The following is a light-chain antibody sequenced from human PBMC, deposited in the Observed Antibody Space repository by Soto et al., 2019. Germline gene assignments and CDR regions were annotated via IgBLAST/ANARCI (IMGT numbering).Light chain of an antibody. J-gene: IGLJ1*01. Sequence: QSVLTQPPSPSGPPGQRVTISCSGSSSKIERKTLNWYQQFPGTAPKLLIYSNNQRPSVVPDRFSGSKSGTSASLAISGLQSEDEADYYCAAWDDSLNGRYVFGTGTKVTVL. CDR1: SSKIERKT. CDR3: AAWDDSLNGRYV. V-gene: IGLV1-44*01. CDR2: SNN.